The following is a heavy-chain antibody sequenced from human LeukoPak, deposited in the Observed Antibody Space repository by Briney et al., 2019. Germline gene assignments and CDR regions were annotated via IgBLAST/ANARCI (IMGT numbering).Heavy chain of an antibody. V-gene: IGHV3-21*01. J-gene: IGHJ5*02. D-gene: IGHD2-15*01. Sequence: GGSLRLSCAASGFTFSSYSMNWVRHAPGKGLEWVSSISSSSSYIYYAHSVKGRFTISRDNAKNSLYLQMNSLRAEDTAVYYCARGGGDCSGGSCYSPYNWFDPWGQGTLVTVSS. CDR3: ARGGGDCSGGSCYSPYNWFDP. CDR2: ISSSSSYI. CDR1: GFTFSSYS.